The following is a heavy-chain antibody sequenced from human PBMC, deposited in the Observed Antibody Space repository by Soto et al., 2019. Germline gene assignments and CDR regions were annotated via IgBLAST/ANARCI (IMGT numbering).Heavy chain of an antibody. CDR3: ARADYGDYEESAYFDY. D-gene: IGHD4-17*01. Sequence: QVQLVQSGAEVKKPGSSVKVSCKASGGTFSSYTISWVRQAPGQGLERMGRIIPILGIANYAQNYEARLTTTANKSTSTAYMELSSLRSEDTAVYYCARADYGDYEESAYFDYWGQGTLVTVSS. V-gene: IGHV1-69*02. CDR2: IIPILGIA. J-gene: IGHJ4*02. CDR1: GGTFSSYT.